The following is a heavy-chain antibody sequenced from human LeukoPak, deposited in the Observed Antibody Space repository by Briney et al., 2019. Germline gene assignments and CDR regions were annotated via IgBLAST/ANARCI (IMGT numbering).Heavy chain of an antibody. CDR3: ARGQSYGDYVYWFDP. D-gene: IGHD4-17*01. CDR1: GFTFSSYW. J-gene: IGHJ5*02. CDR2: INQDGSEK. Sequence: SGGSLRLSCAASGFTFSSYWMSWVRQAPGKGLEWAANINQDGSEKYYVDSVKGRFTISRDNAKNSLYLQMNSLRAEDTAVYYCARGQSYGDYVYWFDPWGQGNLVTVSS. V-gene: IGHV3-7*04.